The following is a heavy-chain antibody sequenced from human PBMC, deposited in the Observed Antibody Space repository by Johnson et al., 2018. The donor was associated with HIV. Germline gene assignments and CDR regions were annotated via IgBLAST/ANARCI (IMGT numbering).Heavy chain of an antibody. CDR1: GFTFSSYW. CDR2: IKQDGSEK. V-gene: IGHV3-7*03. Sequence: VQLVESGGGLTKPAWSPRLSCAASGFTFSSYWMSWVRQAPGKGLEWVANIKQDGSEKYYVDSVKGRFTISRDNAKNSLYLQMNSLRAEDTAVYYCARVRGKIPRGAFDIWGQGTMVTVSS. J-gene: IGHJ3*02. D-gene: IGHD3-10*01. CDR3: ARVRGKIPRGAFDI.